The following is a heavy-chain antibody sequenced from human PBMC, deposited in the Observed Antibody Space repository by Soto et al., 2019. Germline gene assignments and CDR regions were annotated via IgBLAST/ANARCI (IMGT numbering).Heavy chain of an antibody. J-gene: IGHJ1*01. CDR3: ARDAGQQWLEGDEYFQH. Sequence: GASVKVSCKASGGTFSSYTISWVRQAPGQGLEWMGRIIPILGIANYAQKFQGRVTITADKSTSTAYMELSSLRSEDTAVYYCARDAGQQWLEGDEYFQHWGQGTLVTVSS. CDR2: IIPILGIA. CDR1: GGTFSSYT. V-gene: IGHV1-69*04. D-gene: IGHD6-19*01.